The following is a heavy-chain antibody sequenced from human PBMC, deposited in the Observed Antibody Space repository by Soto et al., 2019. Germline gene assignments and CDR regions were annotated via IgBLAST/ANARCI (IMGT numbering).Heavy chain of an antibody. V-gene: IGHV3-21*01. CDR2: ISSSSTYI. Sequence: GGSLRLSCAASGFTFSDYHMNWVRQAPGKGLEWVSSISSSSTYIYYADSVRGRFSISRDNAKNSLFLQMNSLRAEDTAVYFCARGVGYCTTTSCYGPRTIDDWGQGTLVTVSS. J-gene: IGHJ4*02. CDR3: ARGVGYCTTTSCYGPRTIDD. CDR1: GFTFSDYH. D-gene: IGHD2-2*01.